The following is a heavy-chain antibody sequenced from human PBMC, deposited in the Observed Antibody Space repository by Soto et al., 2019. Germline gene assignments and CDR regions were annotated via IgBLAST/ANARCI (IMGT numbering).Heavy chain of an antibody. Sequence: QVQLVESGGGVVQPGRSLRLSCAASGFTFSSYGMHWVRQAPGKGLEWVAVIWYDGSNKYYADSVKGRFTISRDNSKNTLYLQMNSLRAEDTAVYYCAREPPNDFWSGSQLHWGGYGMDVWGQGTTVTVSS. D-gene: IGHD3-3*01. CDR1: GFTFSSYG. V-gene: IGHV3-33*01. J-gene: IGHJ6*02. CDR2: IWYDGSNK. CDR3: AREPPNDFWSGSQLHWGGYGMDV.